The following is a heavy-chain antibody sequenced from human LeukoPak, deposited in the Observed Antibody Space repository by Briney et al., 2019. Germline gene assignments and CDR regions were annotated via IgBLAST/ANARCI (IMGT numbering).Heavy chain of an antibody. CDR2: IIPIFGTA. CDR3: ARARSVNLVGATYYYYYGMDV. CDR1: GGTFSSYA. Sequence: GASVKVSCKASGGTFSSYAISWVRQAPGQGLEWMGGIIPIFGTANYAQKFQGRVTITADESTSTAYMELSSLRSEDTAVYYCARARSVNLVGATYYYYYGMDVWGQGTTVTVSS. V-gene: IGHV1-69*13. J-gene: IGHJ6*02. D-gene: IGHD1-26*01.